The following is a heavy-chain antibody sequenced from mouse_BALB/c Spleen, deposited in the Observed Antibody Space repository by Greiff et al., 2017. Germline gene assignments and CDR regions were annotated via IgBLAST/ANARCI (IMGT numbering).Heavy chain of an antibody. CDR1: GYAFSSSW. D-gene: IGHD2-3*01. Sequence: QVHVKQSGPELVKPGASVKISCKASGYAFSSSWMNWVKQRPGQGLEWIGRIYPGDGDTNYNGKFKGKATLTADKSSSTAYMQRSSLTSVDSAVYFCARFPYDGYLAWFAYWGQGTLVTVSA. V-gene: IGHV1-82*01. J-gene: IGHJ3*01. CDR3: ARFPYDGYLAWFAY. CDR2: IYPGDGDT.